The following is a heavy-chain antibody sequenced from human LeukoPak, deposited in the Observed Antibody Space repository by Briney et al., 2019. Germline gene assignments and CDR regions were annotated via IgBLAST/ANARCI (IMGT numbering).Heavy chain of an antibody. CDR3: ATDRLSRDAFDI. J-gene: IGHJ3*02. D-gene: IGHD4/OR15-4a*01. Sequence: ASVKASCKVSGYTLTELSMHWVRQAPGKGLEWMGGFDPEDGETIYAQKFQGRVTMTEDTSTDTAYMELSSLRSEDTAVYYCATDRLSRDAFDIWGQGTMVTVSS. CDR2: FDPEDGET. V-gene: IGHV1-24*01. CDR1: GYTLTELS.